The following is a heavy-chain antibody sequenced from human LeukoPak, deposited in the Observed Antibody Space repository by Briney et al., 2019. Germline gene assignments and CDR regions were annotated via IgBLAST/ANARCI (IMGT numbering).Heavy chain of an antibody. CDR3: ATAGNYRFDY. D-gene: IGHD1-7*01. CDR2: MNSDGSTT. V-gene: IGHV3-74*01. Sequence: GGSLRLSCAASGFTFSNYWMHWVRQAPGKGLVWVSRMNSDGSTTNYADSVKGRFTISRDNAKNTLYLQMNSLTAEDTAVYYCATAGNYRFDYWGQGTLVTVSS. J-gene: IGHJ4*02. CDR1: GFTFSNYW.